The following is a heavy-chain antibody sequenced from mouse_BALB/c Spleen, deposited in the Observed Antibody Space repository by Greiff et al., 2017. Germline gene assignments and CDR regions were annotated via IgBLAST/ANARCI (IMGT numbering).Heavy chain of an antibody. CDR1: GYSITSDYA. D-gene: IGHD3-3*01. Sequence: EVKLMESGPGLVKPSQSLSLTCTVTGYSITSDYAWNWIRQFPGNKLEWMGYISYSGSTSYNPSLKSRISITRDTSKNQFFLQLNSVTTEDTATYYCARGGLSAAWFAYWGQGTLVTVSA. J-gene: IGHJ3*01. CDR3: ARGGLSAAWFAY. CDR2: ISYSGST. V-gene: IGHV3-2*02.